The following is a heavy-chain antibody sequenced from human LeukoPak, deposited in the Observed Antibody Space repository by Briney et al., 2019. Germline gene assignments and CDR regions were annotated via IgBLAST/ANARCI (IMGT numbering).Heavy chain of an antibody. CDR2: INAGNGNT. CDR3: ARFERERAFDI. D-gene: IGHD1-1*01. V-gene: IGHV1-3*01. J-gene: IGHJ3*02. CDR1: GSTFTSYA. Sequence: ASAKVSCKASGSTFTSYAMHRVRQAPGQRLEWMGWINAGNGNTKYSQKFQGRVTITRDTSASTAYMELSSLRSEDTAVYYCARFERERAFDIWGQGTMVTVSS.